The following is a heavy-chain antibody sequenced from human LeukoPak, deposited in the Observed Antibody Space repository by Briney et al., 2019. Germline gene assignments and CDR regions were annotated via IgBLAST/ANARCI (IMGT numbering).Heavy chain of an antibody. V-gene: IGHV4-59*01. CDR3: ARDSPNWGKDY. CDR2: IYYSGST. CDR1: GGSISSYY. Sequence: SETLSLTCTVSGGSISSYYWSWIRQPPGKGLEWIGYIYYSGSTNYNPSLKSRVTISVDTSKNQFSLKLSSVTAADTAVYYCARDSPNWGKDYWGQGTLVTVSS. J-gene: IGHJ4*02. D-gene: IGHD7-27*01.